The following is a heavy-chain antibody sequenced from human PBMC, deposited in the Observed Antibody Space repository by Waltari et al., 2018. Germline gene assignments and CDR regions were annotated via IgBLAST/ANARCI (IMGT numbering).Heavy chain of an antibody. V-gene: IGHV1-69*02. CDR3: ASAPGIAAAGSPYY. CDR2: IIPILGIA. D-gene: IGHD6-13*01. CDR1: GGTFSSYT. J-gene: IGHJ4*02. Sequence: QVQLVQSGAEVKKPGSSVKVSCKASGGTFSSYTISWVRQALGQGLEWMGRIIPILGIANYAQKFQGRVTITADKSTSTAYMELSSLRSEDTAVYYCASAPGIAAAGSPYYWGQGTLVTVSS.